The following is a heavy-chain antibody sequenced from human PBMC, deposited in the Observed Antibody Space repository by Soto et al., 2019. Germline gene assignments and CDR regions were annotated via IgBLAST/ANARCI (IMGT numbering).Heavy chain of an antibody. D-gene: IGHD4-17*01. V-gene: IGHV4-59*01. Sequence: SETLSLTCTVSGGSISSYYWSWIRQPPGKGLEWIGYIYYSGSTNYNPSLKSRVTISVDTSKNQFSLKLSSVTAADTAVYYCARDYGDYEGRNWFDPWGQGTLVTVSS. CDR3: ARDYGDYEGRNWFDP. J-gene: IGHJ5*02. CDR2: IYYSGST. CDR1: GGSISSYY.